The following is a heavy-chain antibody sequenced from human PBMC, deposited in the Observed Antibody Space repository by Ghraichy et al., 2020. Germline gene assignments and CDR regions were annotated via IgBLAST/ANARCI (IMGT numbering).Heavy chain of an antibody. J-gene: IGHJ4*02. D-gene: IGHD5-18*01. CDR2: ISYDGSNK. Sequence: GGSLRLSCAASGFTFSSYAMHWVRQAPGKGLEWVAVISYDGSNKYYADSVKGRFTVSRDNSKNTLYLQMNSLRAEDTAVYYCARDKGGYSYTTEYFDYWGQGTLVTVSS. V-gene: IGHV3-30-3*01. CDR3: ARDKGGYSYTTEYFDY. CDR1: GFTFSSYA.